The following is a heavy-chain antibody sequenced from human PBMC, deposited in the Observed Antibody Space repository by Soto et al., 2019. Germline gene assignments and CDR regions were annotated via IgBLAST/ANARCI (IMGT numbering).Heavy chain of an antibody. CDR1: GGSISSGGYS. D-gene: IGHD2-15*01. J-gene: IGHJ2*01. V-gene: IGHV4-30-2*01. Sequence: QLQLQESGSGLVKPSQTLSLTCAVSGGSISSGGYSWSWIRQPPGKCLEWIGYNYNSGSTYYNPPLKIRVTIAVDLYKNPVSQKLSAGPAADTSVYYWARGGVVAATPSDWYFALWGRGTLVPVSS. CDR2: NYNSGST. CDR3: ARGGVVAATPSDWYFAL.